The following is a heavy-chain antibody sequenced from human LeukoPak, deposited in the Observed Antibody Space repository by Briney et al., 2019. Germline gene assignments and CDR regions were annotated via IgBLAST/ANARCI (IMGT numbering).Heavy chain of an antibody. CDR3: AKVITMIVVVPPSFDY. CDR1: GFTFSSYA. D-gene: IGHD3-22*01. J-gene: IGHJ4*02. CDR2: ISGSGGST. V-gene: IGHV3-23*01. Sequence: GGSLRLSCAASGFTFSSYAMSWVRQAPGKGLEWVSAISGSGGSTYYADSVKGPFTISRDNSKNTLYLQMNSQRAEDTAVYYCAKVITMIVVVPPSFDYWGQGTLVTVSS.